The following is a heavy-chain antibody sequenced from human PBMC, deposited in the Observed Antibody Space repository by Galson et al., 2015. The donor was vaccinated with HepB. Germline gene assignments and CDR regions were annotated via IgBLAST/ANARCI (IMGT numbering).Heavy chain of an antibody. Sequence: SLRLSCAASGFTFSSYAMHWVRQAPGKGLEWVAVISYDGSNKYYADSVKGRFTISRDNSKNTLYLQMNSLRAEDTAVYYCARSGGWKWELLSPADYWGQGTLVTVSS. J-gene: IGHJ4*02. CDR2: ISYDGSNK. CDR3: ARSGGWKWELLSPADY. D-gene: IGHD1-26*01. V-gene: IGHV3-30*04. CDR1: GFTFSSYA.